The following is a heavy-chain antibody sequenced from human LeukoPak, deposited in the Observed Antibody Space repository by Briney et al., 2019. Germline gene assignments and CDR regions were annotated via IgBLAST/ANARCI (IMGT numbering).Heavy chain of an antibody. J-gene: IGHJ4*02. Sequence: GGSLRLSCAASGFTFSSYEVNWVRQAPGKGLEWVSYISSSGSTIYYADSVKGRFTISRDNAKNSLYLQMNSLRAEDTAVYYCARGEYNWNDGYYLDYWGQGTLVTVSS. CDR3: ARGEYNWNDGYYLDY. CDR2: ISSSGSTI. D-gene: IGHD1-20*01. V-gene: IGHV3-48*03. CDR1: GFTFSSYE.